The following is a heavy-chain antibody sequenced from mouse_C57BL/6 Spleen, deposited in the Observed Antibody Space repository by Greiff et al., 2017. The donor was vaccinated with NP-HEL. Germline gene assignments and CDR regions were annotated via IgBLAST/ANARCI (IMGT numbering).Heavy chain of an antibody. V-gene: IGHV2-2*01. CDR3: ARGGSSQYFDV. J-gene: IGHJ1*03. CDR1: GFSLTSYG. D-gene: IGHD1-1*01. Sequence: QLKQSGPGLVQPSQSLSITCTVSGFSLTSYGVHWVRQSPGKGLEWLGVIWSGGSTDYNAAFISRLSISKDNSKSQVFFKMNSLQADDTAIYYCARGGSSQYFDVWGTGTTVTVSS. CDR2: IWSGGST.